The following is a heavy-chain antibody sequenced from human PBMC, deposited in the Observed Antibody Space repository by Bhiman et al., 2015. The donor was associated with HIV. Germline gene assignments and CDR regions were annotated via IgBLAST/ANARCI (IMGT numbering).Heavy chain of an antibody. CDR3: VKDRAYSGSSMGAFDI. CDR1: GFTFHNYG. CDR2: ISWSSHSI. Sequence: EVQLVESGGGLVEPGRSLRLSCAASGFTFHNYGMHWVRQAPGKGLEWVSGISWSSHSIGYADSVKGRFTISRDNAKNSLFLQMNSLRTEDTALFYCVKDRAYSGSSMGAFDIWGQGTMVTVSS. V-gene: IGHV3-9*01. D-gene: IGHD6-6*01. J-gene: IGHJ3*02.